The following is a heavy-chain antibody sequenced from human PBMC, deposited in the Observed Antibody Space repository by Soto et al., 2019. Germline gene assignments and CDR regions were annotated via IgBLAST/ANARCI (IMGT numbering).Heavy chain of an antibody. Sequence: EVQLLESGGGLVQPGGSLRLSCAASGFTFSTYAMNWVRQAPGNGLEWVSAISGSGGSIHYADSVKGRFTMSRDNSKNSLYLQMKSLRDEDTTVYHCVKGYWKGDVWGQGTTVTVSS. V-gene: IGHV3-23*01. CDR2: ISGSGGSI. J-gene: IGHJ6*02. CDR3: VKGYWKGDV. CDR1: GFTFSTYA. D-gene: IGHD1-1*01.